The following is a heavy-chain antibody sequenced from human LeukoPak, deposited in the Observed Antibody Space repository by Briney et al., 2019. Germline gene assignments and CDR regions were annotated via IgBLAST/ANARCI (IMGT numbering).Heavy chain of an antibody. V-gene: IGHV3-7*04. J-gene: IGHJ4*02. D-gene: IGHD6-13*01. Sequence: GGSLRLSCAASGFIFSSYWMSWVRQAPGKGLEWVANIKQDGSEKYFVGSVKGRFTISRDNAKNSLYLQMNSLRAEDTAVYYCARGLYSSSWYDFDYWGQGTLVTVSS. CDR2: IKQDGSEK. CDR3: ARGLYSSSWYDFDY. CDR1: GFIFSSYW.